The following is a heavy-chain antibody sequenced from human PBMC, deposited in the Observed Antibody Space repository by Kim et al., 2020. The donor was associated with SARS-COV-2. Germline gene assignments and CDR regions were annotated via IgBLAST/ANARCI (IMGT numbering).Heavy chain of an antibody. CDR3: AGNVEMATISFFDY. J-gene: IGHJ4*02. Sequence: SETLSLTCTVSGGSISSYYWSWIRQPPGKGLEWIGYIYYSGSTNYNPSLKSRVTISVDTSKNQFSLKLSSVTAADTAVCYWAGNVEMATISFFDYWGQGT. CDR1: GGSISSYY. V-gene: IGHV4-59*01. CDR2: IYYSGST. D-gene: IGHD5-12*01.